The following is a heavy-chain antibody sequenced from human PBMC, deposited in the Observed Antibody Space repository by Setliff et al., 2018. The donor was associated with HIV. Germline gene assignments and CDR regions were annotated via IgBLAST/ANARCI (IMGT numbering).Heavy chain of an antibody. CDR2: INHSGST. CDR1: GGSFTDIGGSFTDYY. D-gene: IGHD3-10*01. Sequence: PSETLSLTCAVFGGSFTDIGGSFTDYYWIWIRQPPGKGLEWIGEINHSGSTHYNPSLKSRFTISVDTSKNQFSLKVNSVTAADTAVYYCARADPLGEQVWSLQFFQLWGQGTLVTVSS. J-gene: IGHJ1*01. CDR3: ARADPLGEQVWSLQFFQL. V-gene: IGHV4-34*01.